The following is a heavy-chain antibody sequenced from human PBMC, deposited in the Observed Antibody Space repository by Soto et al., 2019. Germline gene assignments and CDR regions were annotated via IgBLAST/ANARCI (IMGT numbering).Heavy chain of an antibody. CDR3: ARVSSGWYYFDY. J-gene: IGHJ4*02. Sequence: QVQLQESGPGLVKPSETLSLTCTVSGGSVSSGSYYWSWIRQPPGKGLEWIGYIYYSGSTNYNPSLKSKVTLTVATAKNQFSLKLSSVTAADTAVYYCARVSSGWYYFDYWGQGTLVTVSS. CDR1: GGSVSSGSYY. V-gene: IGHV4-61*01. D-gene: IGHD6-19*01. CDR2: IYYSGST.